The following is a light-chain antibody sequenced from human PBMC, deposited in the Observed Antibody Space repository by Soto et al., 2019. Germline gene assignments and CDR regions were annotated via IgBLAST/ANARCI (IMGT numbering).Light chain of an antibody. CDR3: CSYSSTSAVV. CDR2: EVS. CDR1: RSDIGGYNH. J-gene: IGLJ2*01. Sequence: QSVLTQPASVSGSRGQSITISCTGTRSDIGGYNHVSWYQQYPGKAPKLLIFEVSNRPSGISDRFSGSKSAHTASLTISGLQAEDEADYYCCSYSSTSAVVFGGGTQLTVL. V-gene: IGLV2-14*01.